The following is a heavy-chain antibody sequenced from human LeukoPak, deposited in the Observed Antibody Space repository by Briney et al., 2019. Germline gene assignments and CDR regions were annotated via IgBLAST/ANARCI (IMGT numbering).Heavy chain of an antibody. V-gene: IGHV3-49*03. Sequence: PGGSLRLSCTASGFTFGDYAMSWFRQAPGKGLEGVGFISSKAYGGTTEYAASVKGRFTISRDDSKSIAYLQMNSLKTEDTAVYYCAKYLYDRSGYYYANPTDYWGQATLVTVSS. J-gene: IGHJ4*02. CDR2: ISSKAYGGTT. CDR3: AKYLYDRSGYYYANPTDY. CDR1: GFTFGDYA. D-gene: IGHD3-22*01.